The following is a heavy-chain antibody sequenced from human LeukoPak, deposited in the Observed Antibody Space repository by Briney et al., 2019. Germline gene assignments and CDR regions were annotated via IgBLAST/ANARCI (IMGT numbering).Heavy chain of an antibody. CDR2: ISGSGSAI. CDR1: GFTFRPYE. CDR3: ARNLGASPAPTVDY. Sequence: GGSLRLSCAASGFTFRPYEMNWVRQAPGKGLEWVSCISGSGSAIYYADSVKGRFTISRDNTKNSLYLQMNSLRAEDTAVYYCARNLGASPAPTVDYWGQGALVTVSS. J-gene: IGHJ4*02. D-gene: IGHD1-1*01. V-gene: IGHV3-48*03.